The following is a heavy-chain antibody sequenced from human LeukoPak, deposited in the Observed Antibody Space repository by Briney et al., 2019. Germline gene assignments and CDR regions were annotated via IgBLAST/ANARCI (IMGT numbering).Heavy chain of an antibody. D-gene: IGHD3-3*01. J-gene: IGHJ4*02. CDR3: AKSIQLRFLEWSLGY. V-gene: IGHV3-23*01. CDR2: ISGSGGST. CDR1: GFTFSSYA. Sequence: GGSLRLSCAASGFTFSSYAMNWVRQVPGKGLEWVSVISGSGGSTHYADSVKGRFTISRDNSKNTLYLQMNSLRAEDTAVYYCAKSIQLRFLEWSLGYWGQGTLVTVSS.